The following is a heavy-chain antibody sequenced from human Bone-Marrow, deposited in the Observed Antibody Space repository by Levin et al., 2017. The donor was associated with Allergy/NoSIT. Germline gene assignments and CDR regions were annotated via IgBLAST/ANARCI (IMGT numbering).Heavy chain of an antibody. V-gene: IGHV3-48*01. CDR1: GFTFSNYG. J-gene: IGHJ4*02. Sequence: GGSLRLSCAASGFTFSNYGMNWVRQAPGKGLQWVSYISSNLRTTAYADSVKGRFTISRDNAKSSLFLEMNSLTVEDTAMYYCARGGTARPDYWGQGTLVTVSS. D-gene: IGHD6-6*01. CDR3: ARGGTARPDY. CDR2: ISSNLRTT.